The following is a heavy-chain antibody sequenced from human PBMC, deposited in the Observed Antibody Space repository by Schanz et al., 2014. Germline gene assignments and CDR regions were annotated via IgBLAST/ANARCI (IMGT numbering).Heavy chain of an antibody. CDR3: AKDHPSSGWPAFDV. V-gene: IGHV3-53*01. Sequence: DVQLVDSGGGLVQPGGSLRLSCAASGFTVSNSYIHWVRQAPGKGLEWVSTIYSSGSTYYADFVKGRFSISRDLSSNTLYLQMNSLRADDSAIYYCAKDHPSSGWPAFDVWGQGTQVTV. CDR1: GFTVSNSY. J-gene: IGHJ4*02. CDR2: IYSSGST. D-gene: IGHD6-19*01.